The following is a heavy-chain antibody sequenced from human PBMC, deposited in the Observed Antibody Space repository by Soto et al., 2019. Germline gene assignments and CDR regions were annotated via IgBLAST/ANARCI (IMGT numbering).Heavy chain of an antibody. CDR3: ASDSGYSSGWYHPVGAFDI. Sequence: GGSLRLSCAASGFTVSSNYMSWVRQAPGKGLEWVSVIYSGGSTYYADSVKGRFTISRDNSKNTLYLQMNSLRAEDTAVYYCASDSGYSSGWYHPVGAFDIWGQGTMVTVSS. J-gene: IGHJ3*02. CDR2: IYSGGST. CDR1: GFTVSSNY. D-gene: IGHD6-19*01. V-gene: IGHV3-53*01.